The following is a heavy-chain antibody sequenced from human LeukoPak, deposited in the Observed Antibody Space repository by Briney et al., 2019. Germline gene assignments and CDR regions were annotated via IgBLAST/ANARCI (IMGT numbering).Heavy chain of an antibody. CDR3: AREMVASDAFDI. CDR1: GGSISSYY. J-gene: IGHJ3*02. D-gene: IGHD2-15*01. Sequence: PSETLCLTCTVSGGSISSYYWSWIRQPPGKGLEWIGYIYYSGSSNYNPSLKSRVTISVDTSKNQFSLKLSSVTAADTAVYYCAREMVASDAFDIWGQGTMVTVSS. CDR2: IYYSGSS. V-gene: IGHV4-59*01.